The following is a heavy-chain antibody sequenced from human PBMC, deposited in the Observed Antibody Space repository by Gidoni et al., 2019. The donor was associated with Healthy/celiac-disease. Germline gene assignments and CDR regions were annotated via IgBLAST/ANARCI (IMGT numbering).Heavy chain of an antibody. D-gene: IGHD3-10*01. J-gene: IGHJ4*02. CDR3: SSGHY. Sequence: GYADSVKGRFTISRDNAKNSLYLQMNSLRAEDTALYYCSSGHYWGQGTLVTVSS. V-gene: IGHV3-9*01.